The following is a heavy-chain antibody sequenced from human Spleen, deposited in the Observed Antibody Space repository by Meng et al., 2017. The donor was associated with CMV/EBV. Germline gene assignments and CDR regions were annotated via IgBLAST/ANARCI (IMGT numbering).Heavy chain of an antibody. CDR3: AKDGGGDTPMITGRPHYYYSYGMDV. J-gene: IGHJ6*02. CDR2: INWKSGDI. Sequence: GESLKLSCAASGSTFDDYGMSWVRQAPGKGLEWVSGINWKSGDIGYADSVKGRFTISRDNAKNSLYLQMNSLRPEDTALYYCAKDGGGDTPMITGRPHYYYSYGMDVWGQGTTVTVSS. CDR1: GSTFDDYG. V-gene: IGHV3-9*01. D-gene: IGHD5-18*01.